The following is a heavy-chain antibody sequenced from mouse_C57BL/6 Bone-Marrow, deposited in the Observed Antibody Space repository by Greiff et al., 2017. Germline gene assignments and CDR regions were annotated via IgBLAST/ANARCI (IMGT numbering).Heavy chain of an antibody. CDR1: GYTFTSYW. CDR2: IHPNSGST. CDR3: AHNYPFAY. D-gene: IGHD1-3*01. V-gene: IGHV1-64*01. J-gene: IGHJ3*01. Sequence: QVHVKQSGAELVKPGASVKLSCKASGYTFTSYWMHWVKQRPGQGLEWIGMIHPNSGSTTYNEKFKSKATLTVDKSSSTAYMQLSSLTSEDSAVXYCAHNYPFAYWGQGTLVTVSA.